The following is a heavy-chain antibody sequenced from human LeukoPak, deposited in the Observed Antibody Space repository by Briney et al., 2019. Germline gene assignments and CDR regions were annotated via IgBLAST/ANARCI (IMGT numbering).Heavy chain of an antibody. D-gene: IGHD3-22*01. V-gene: IGHV4-59*01. CDR3: ARGKLYSYESTSFYGPFDC. CDR1: GDFISRYY. CDR2: VYDRGGT. Sequence: SETLSLTCTVSGDFISRYYWSWIRQSPGKGLEWIGYVYDRGGTNYNPSLKSRAIISADTSKNQFSLKVTSVTAADTAVYYCARGKLYSYESTSFYGPFDCWGQGTLVTVSS. J-gene: IGHJ4*02.